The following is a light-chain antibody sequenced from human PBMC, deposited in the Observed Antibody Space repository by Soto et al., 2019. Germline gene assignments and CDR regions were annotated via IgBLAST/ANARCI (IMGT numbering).Light chain of an antibody. V-gene: IGKV3-15*01. CDR1: QSVSSN. Sequence: EIVMTQSPATLSVSPGERATLSCRASQSVSSNLAWYQQKPGQAPRLLIYSGSGSGTEFTLTISSLQSEDFAVYYCQQYNNWPPLTFGGGTKVEIK. J-gene: IGKJ4*01. CDR3: QQYNNWPPLT.